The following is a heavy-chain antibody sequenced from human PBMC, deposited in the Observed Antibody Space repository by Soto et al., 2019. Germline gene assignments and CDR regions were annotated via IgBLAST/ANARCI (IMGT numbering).Heavy chain of an antibody. D-gene: IGHD3-22*01. CDR2: IIPIFGTA. CDR3: ARSLYYDSNGYYSY. CDR1: GGTFSTYA. V-gene: IGHV1-69*13. J-gene: IGHJ4*02. Sequence: SVKVSCKASGGTFSTYAISWVRQAPGQGLEWMGGIIPIFGTANYAQKFQGRVTITADESTSTAYMELSSLRSEDTAVYYCARSLYYDSNGYYSYWGQGTLVTDSS.